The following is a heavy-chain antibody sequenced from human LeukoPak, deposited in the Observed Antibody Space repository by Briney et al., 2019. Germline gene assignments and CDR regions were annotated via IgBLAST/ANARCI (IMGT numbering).Heavy chain of an antibody. V-gene: IGHV3-23*01. Sequence: GGSLRLSCAATGFTFSKYAMSWVRQAPGKGLEWVSTVNDRGTGTYYADSVKGRFTISRDNSKSTLSLQMISLRAEDTALYYCAKGLKTAVGPYMGYHYYMDVWGKGTTVTVSS. CDR3: AKGLKTAVGPYMGYHYYMDV. J-gene: IGHJ6*03. CDR1: GFTFSKYA. D-gene: IGHD5-18*01. CDR2: VNDRGTGT.